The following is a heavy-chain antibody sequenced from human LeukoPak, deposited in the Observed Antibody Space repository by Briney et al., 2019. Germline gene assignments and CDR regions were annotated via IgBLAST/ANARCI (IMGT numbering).Heavy chain of an antibody. J-gene: IGHJ2*01. CDR1: GYSISSGYY. Sequence: SETLSLTCTVSGYSISSGYYWGWIRQPPGKGLEWIGSIYHSGKTYYNPSLKSRVTISVDTSKDQFSPNLSSVTAADTAVYYCARVSESEWSFDLWGRGTLVTVSS. CDR3: ARVSESEWSFDL. CDR2: IYHSGKT. D-gene: IGHD1-14*01. V-gene: IGHV4-38-2*02.